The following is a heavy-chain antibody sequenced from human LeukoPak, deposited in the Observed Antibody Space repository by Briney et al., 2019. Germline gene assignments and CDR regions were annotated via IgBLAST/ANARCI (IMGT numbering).Heavy chain of an antibody. D-gene: IGHD6-19*01. Sequence: ASVNVSRKASGYTLTGYYMHWVPPAPGQGRERMGWINPNSGGTNYAQKFQGRVTMTRDTSISTAYMELSRLRSDDTAVYCCARVRGGFYSSGWEVGFDFWGQGTLVTVSS. V-gene: IGHV1-2*02. CDR1: GYTLTGYY. CDR2: INPNSGGT. J-gene: IGHJ4*02. CDR3: ARVRGGFYSSGWEVGFDF.